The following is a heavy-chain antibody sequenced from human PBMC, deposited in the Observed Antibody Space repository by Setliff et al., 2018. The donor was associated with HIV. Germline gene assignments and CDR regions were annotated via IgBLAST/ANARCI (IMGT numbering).Heavy chain of an antibody. Sequence: KTSETLSLTCVVYGGSFTNYYWSWIRQPPGKGLECIGEINHSGSTNYNPSLKSRVTISVDTSSNQFSLKLSSVTAADTAVYYCARDYYDDSYYRPGIYYYYYMDVWGKGTTVTVSS. CDR3: ARDYYDDSYYRPGIYYYYYMDV. D-gene: IGHD3-10*01. V-gene: IGHV4-34*01. J-gene: IGHJ6*03. CDR1: GGSFTNYY. CDR2: INHSGST.